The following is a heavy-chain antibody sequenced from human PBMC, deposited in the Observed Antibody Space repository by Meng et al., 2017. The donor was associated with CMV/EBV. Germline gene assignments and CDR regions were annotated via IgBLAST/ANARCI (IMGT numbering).Heavy chain of an antibody. CDR2: IRSKAYGGPT. Sequence: GESLKISCTASGFTFGGYSMSWVRQAPGKGLEWVGFIRSKAYGGPTEYAASVKGRFSISRDDSKSIAYLQMNSLKTEDTAVYYCTRGYDFWSGYFSDHAFDIWGQGTMVTVSS. D-gene: IGHD3-3*01. J-gene: IGHJ3*02. V-gene: IGHV3-49*04. CDR3: TRGYDFWSGYFSDHAFDI. CDR1: GFTFGGYS.